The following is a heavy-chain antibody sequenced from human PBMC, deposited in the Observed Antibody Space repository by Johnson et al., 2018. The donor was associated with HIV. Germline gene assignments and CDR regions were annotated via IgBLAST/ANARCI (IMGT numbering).Heavy chain of an antibody. CDR3: ARGVTMINLKAFDI. V-gene: IGHV3-30*04. CDR1: GFTFSSYA. D-gene: IGHD3-22*01. Sequence: QLVESGGGVVQPGRSLRLSCAASGFTFSSYAMHWVRQAPGKGLEWVAVISYDGSNKYYADSVKGRFTISRDNSKNSLYLQMNSLRAEDTALYYCARGVTMINLKAFDIWGQGTMVTVSS. CDR2: ISYDGSNK. J-gene: IGHJ3*02.